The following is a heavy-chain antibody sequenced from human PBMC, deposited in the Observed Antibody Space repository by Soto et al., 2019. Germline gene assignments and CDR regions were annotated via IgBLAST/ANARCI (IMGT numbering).Heavy chain of an antibody. Sequence: QVQLVQSGAEVKKPGASVKVSCKAAGYTFTSYGISWVRQAPGQGLEWMGWISAYNGNTNYAQKLQGRVTMTTDTSTSTAYMELRSLRSDDTAVYYCARDFTLSGSRRAIAVASFDYWGQGTLVTVSS. CDR2: ISAYNGNT. CDR1: GYTFTSYG. CDR3: ARDFTLSGSRRAIAVASFDY. J-gene: IGHJ4*02. D-gene: IGHD6-19*01. V-gene: IGHV1-18*04.